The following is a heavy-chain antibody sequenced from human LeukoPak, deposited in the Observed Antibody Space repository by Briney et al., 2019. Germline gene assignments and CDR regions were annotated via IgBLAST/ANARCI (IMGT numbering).Heavy chain of an antibody. J-gene: IGHJ4*02. CDR2: SNPNSGGR. CDR3: ARSVWFGELFTY. V-gene: IGHV1-2*02. Sequence: GASVKVSCKASGYTFTGYYMHWVRQAPGQGLEWMGWSNPNSGGRNYAQKVQGRGTMNRDTSISTVYMELSRLRSDDTAVYYCARSVWFGELFTYWGQGTLVTVSS. D-gene: IGHD3-10*01. CDR1: GYTFTGYY.